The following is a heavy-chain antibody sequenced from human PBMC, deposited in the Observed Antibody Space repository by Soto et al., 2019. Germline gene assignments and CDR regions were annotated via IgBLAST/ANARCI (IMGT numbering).Heavy chain of an antibody. J-gene: IGHJ4*02. D-gene: IGHD5-18*01. CDR2: ITGTSSYI. V-gene: IGHV3-21*01. CDR1: EFTFNTHT. CDR3: ASPLSVPGSSYGLGH. Sequence: EVQLVESGGGLVRPGGSLRLSCAASEFTFNTHTMNWVRQAPGKGLEWVSSITGTSSYIYYADSVKGRFTISRDNAKNSLYLQMTSLRAEDTAVYYCASPLSVPGSSYGLGHWGQGTLVTVSS.